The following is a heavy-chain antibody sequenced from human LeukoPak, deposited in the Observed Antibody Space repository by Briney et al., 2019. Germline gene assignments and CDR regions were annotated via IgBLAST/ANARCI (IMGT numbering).Heavy chain of an antibody. J-gene: IGHJ4*02. CDR3: AKGRGHEYSYGPPGDY. Sequence: PGRSLRLSRAASGFTFDDYAMHWVRQAPGKGLEWVSGISWNSGSIGYADSVKGRFTISRDNAKNSLYLQMNSLRAEDTALYYCAKGRGHEYSYGPPGDYWGQGTLVTVSS. V-gene: IGHV3-9*01. CDR1: GFTFDDYA. D-gene: IGHD5-18*01. CDR2: ISWNSGSI.